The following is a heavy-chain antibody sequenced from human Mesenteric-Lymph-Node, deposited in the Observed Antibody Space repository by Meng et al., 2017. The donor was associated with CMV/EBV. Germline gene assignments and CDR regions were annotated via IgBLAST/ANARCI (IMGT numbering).Heavy chain of an antibody. CDR3: ARDCGSGSYHGWFDP. J-gene: IGHJ5*02. CDR2: IYYSGST. Sequence: SETLSLTCTVSGGSISSSSYYWGWIRQPPGKGLEWIGSIYYSGSTYYNPSLKSRVTISVDTSKNQFSLKLSSVTAADTAVYYCARDCGSGSYHGWFDPWGQGTLVTVSS. V-gene: IGHV4-39*07. CDR1: GGSISSSSYY. D-gene: IGHD1-26*01.